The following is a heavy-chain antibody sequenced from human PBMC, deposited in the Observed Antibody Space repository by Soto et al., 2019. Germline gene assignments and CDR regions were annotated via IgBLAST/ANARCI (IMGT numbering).Heavy chain of an antibody. V-gene: IGHV1-2*02. CDR1: GYNFIGYY. CDR2: INPNTGDT. D-gene: IGHD3-3*01. J-gene: IGHJ4*02. Sequence: ASVKVSCKTSGYNFIGYYMHWVRQAPGQGLEWMGWINPNTGDTNYAQKYQGRVIMTRDTSISTAYMEVRRLRSDDTAMYFCARERFLDSDYWGQGTLVTAPQ. CDR3: ARERFLDSDY.